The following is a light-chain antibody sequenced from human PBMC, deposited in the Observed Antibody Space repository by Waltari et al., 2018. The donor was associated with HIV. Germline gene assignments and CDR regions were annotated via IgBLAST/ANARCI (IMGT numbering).Light chain of an antibody. Sequence: QSALTQPASVSGSPGQSITISCTGSSSDIGTYKLVSWYQHHPGKAPKLIIYEVTKRPSGVSHLFSGSKSGNTASLTISGLQAEDEADYYCCSYGSSSYIFGGGSKVTVL. V-gene: IGLV2-23*02. CDR3: CSYGSSSYI. J-gene: IGLJ1*01. CDR2: EVT. CDR1: SSDIGTYKL.